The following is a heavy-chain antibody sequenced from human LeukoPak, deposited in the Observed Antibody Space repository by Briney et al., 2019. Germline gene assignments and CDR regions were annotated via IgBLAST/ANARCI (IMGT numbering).Heavy chain of an antibody. J-gene: IGHJ6*04. CDR3: AGITMIRGDFYFGMDV. Sequence: SGTLSLTCAVSGGSISSDNWWSWVRPPPGKGLEWIGEIFPSGNTHYNPSLKSRVTISVDKSKNQFFLKLSSVTAADSAVYYCAGITMIRGDFYFGMDVWGKGTTVTVSS. CDR2: IFPSGNT. D-gene: IGHD3-10*01. V-gene: IGHV4-4*02. CDR1: GGSISSDNW.